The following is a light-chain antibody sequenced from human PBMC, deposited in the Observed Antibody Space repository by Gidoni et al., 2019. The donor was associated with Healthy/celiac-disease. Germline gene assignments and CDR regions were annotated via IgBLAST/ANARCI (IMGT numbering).Light chain of an antibody. V-gene: IGKV3-15*01. J-gene: IGKJ1*01. CDR3: QKYNNWPPWT. CDR2: GAA. CDR1: QSVSSN. Sequence: EIVMTQSPATLSVSPGERATLSCRASQSVSSNLAWYQQKPGQAPRLLIYGAATRATGIPARFSGSGSGTEFTLIISSLQAEDVVVYYCQKYNNWPPWTFGQGTKVEIK.